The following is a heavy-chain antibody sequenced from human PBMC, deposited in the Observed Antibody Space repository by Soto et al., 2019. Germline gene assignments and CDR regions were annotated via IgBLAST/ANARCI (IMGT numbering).Heavy chain of an antibody. Sequence: GASLKISCKGSGYSFTSYWIGWVRQMPGKGLEWMGIIYPGDSDTRYSPSFQGQVTISADKSISTAYLQWSSLKASDTAMYYCARHGELTSYYYYGMDVWGQGTTVTVSS. J-gene: IGHJ6*02. CDR3: ARHGELTSYYYYGMDV. CDR2: IYPGDSDT. CDR1: GYSFTSYW. D-gene: IGHD1-26*01. V-gene: IGHV5-51*01.